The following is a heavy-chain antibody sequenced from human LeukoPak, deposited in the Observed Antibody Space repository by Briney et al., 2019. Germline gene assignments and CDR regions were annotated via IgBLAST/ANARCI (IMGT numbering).Heavy chain of an antibody. CDR3: ARDQSSGWNYFDY. CDR2: IYYSGST. V-gene: IGHV4-39*07. Sequence: SETLSLTCTVSGGSISSSSYYWGWIRQPPGTGLEWIGSIYYSGSTYYNPSLKSRVTISVDTSKNQFSLKLSSVTAADTAVYYCARDQSSGWNYFDYWGQGTLVTVSS. D-gene: IGHD6-19*01. J-gene: IGHJ4*02. CDR1: GGSISSSSYY.